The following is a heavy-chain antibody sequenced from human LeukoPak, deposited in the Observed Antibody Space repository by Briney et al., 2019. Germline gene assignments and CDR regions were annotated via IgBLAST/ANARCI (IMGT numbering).Heavy chain of an antibody. CDR1: GFTFSSYA. V-gene: IGHV3-23*01. CDR2: ISGSGGST. Sequence: GGSLRLSCAASGFTFSSYAMSWVRQAPGKGLEWVSAISGSGGSTYYADSMKGRFTISRDNSKNTLYLQMNSLRAEDTAVYYCAKGLVGSGWIYFDYWGQGTLVTVSS. J-gene: IGHJ4*02. CDR3: AKGLVGSGWIYFDY. D-gene: IGHD6-19*01.